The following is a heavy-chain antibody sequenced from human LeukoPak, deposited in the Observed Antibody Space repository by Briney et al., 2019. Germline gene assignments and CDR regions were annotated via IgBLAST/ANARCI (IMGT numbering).Heavy chain of an antibody. CDR3: ARDVGYYYDSSGYFDI. CDR1: GFTFSSYW. J-gene: IGHJ3*02. CDR2: IKQDGSEK. Sequence: PGGSLRLSCAASGFTFSSYWMNWVRQAPGKGLEWVANIKQDGSEKYYVDSVKGRFTISRDNAKNSLYLQMNSLRAEDTAVYYCARDVGYYYDSSGYFDIWGQGTMVTVSS. D-gene: IGHD3-22*01. V-gene: IGHV3-7*01.